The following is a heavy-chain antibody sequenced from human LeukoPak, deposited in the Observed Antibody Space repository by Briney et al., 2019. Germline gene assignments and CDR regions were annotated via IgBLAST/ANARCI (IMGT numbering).Heavy chain of an antibody. Sequence: GGSLRLSCAASGFTFSSYAMSWVRQAPGKGLEWVSGISGSGGSTNYADSVKGRFTISRDNSKNTLYLQMNSLRAEDTAVYYCAKTRRGSSWYVPDVDYWGQGTLVTVSS. CDR2: ISGSGGST. J-gene: IGHJ4*02. D-gene: IGHD6-13*01. V-gene: IGHV3-23*01. CDR3: AKTRRGSSWYVPDVDY. CDR1: GFTFSSYA.